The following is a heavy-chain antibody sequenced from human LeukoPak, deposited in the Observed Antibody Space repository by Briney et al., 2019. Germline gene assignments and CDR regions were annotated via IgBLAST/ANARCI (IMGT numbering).Heavy chain of an antibody. V-gene: IGHV3-21*04. CDR1: GFTFSSYS. J-gene: IGHJ2*01. D-gene: IGHD2-15*01. CDR2: ISSSSSYI. Sequence: PGGSLRLSCAASGFTFSSYSMNWVRQAPGKGPEWVSSISSSSSYIYYADSVKGRFTISRDNAKNSLYLQMNSLRAEDTAVYYCAKTLKGVAARHWYFDLWGRGTLVTVSS. CDR3: AKTLKGVAARHWYFDL.